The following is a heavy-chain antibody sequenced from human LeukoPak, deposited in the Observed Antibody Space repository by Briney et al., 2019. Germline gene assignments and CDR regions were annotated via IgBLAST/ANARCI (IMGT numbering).Heavy chain of an antibody. CDR2: ISYDGSNK. J-gene: IGHJ5*02. CDR3: ARGEGELDP. Sequence: GRSLRLSCAASGFTFSSYAMHWVRQAPGKGLEWVAVISYDGSNKYYADSVKGRFTISRDNSKNTLYLQMNSLRAEDTAVYYCARGEGELDPWGQGTLVTVSS. D-gene: IGHD3-16*01. CDR1: GFTFSSYA. V-gene: IGHV3-30*04.